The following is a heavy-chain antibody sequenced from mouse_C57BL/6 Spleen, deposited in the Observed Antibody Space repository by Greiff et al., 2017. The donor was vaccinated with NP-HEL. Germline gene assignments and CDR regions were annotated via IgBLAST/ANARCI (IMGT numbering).Heavy chain of an antibody. V-gene: IGHV1-72*01. J-gene: IGHJ4*01. Sequence: QVQLQQPGAELVKPGASVKLSCKASGYTFTSYWMHWVKQRPGRGLEWIGRIDPNSGGTKYNEKFKSKATLTVDKPSSTAYMQLSSLTSEDSAVYYCARSGITTVVDSYAMDYWGQGTSVTVSS. CDR1: GYTFTSYW. CDR2: IDPNSGGT. D-gene: IGHD1-1*01. CDR3: ARSGITTVVDSYAMDY.